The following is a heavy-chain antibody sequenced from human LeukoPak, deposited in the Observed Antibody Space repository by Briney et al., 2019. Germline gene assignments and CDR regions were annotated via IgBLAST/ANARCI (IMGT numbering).Heavy chain of an antibody. CDR3: AREEYYYGSGSPRGFDY. Sequence: ASVKVSCKASGYTFTSYYMHWVRQAPGQGLEWMGIINPSGGSTSYAQKFQGRVTMTRDMSTSTVYMELSSLRSEDTAVYYCAREEYYYGSGSPRGFDYWGQGTLVTVSS. V-gene: IGHV1-46*01. CDR1: GYTFTSYY. D-gene: IGHD3-10*01. CDR2: INPSGGST. J-gene: IGHJ4*02.